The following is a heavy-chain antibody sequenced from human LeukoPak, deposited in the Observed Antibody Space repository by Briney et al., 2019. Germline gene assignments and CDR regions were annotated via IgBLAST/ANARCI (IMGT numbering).Heavy chain of an antibody. J-gene: IGHJ4*02. Sequence: PGGSLRLSCAASGFTFSSYAMSWVRQAPGKGLEWVSAISGSGGSTYYADSVKGRFTISRDNSKNTLYLQVSSLRAEDTAVYCCAKGGRITAVLPFDYWGQGTLVTASS. D-gene: IGHD6-13*01. CDR2: ISGSGGST. V-gene: IGHV3-23*01. CDR1: GFTFSSYA. CDR3: AKGGRITAVLPFDY.